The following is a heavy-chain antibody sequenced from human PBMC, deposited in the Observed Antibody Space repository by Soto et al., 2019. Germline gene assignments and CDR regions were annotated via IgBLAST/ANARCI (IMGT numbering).Heavy chain of an antibody. V-gene: IGHV4-59*01. D-gene: IGHD3-10*01. CDR1: GGSISSYY. CDR2: IYYSGST. CDR3: ARGIRGPTKQPRWFDP. Sequence: QVQLQESGPGLVKPSETLSLTCTVSGGSISSYYWSWIRQPPGKGLEWIGYIYYSGSTNYNPSLKSRVTISVDTSKNQFSLKLSSVTAADTAVYYCARGIRGPTKQPRWFDPWGQGTLVTVSS. J-gene: IGHJ5*02.